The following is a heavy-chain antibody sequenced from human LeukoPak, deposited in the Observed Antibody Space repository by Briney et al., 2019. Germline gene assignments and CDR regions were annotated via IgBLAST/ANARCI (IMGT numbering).Heavy chain of an antibody. CDR3: ARETYYYVMYV. Sequence: SETLSLTCTVSGGSISSYYWSWIRQPPGKGLEWIGYVYYSGSTNYNPSLKSRVTISVDTSKNQFSLKLGSVTAADTAVYYCARETYYYVMYVWGQGTTVTVSS. V-gene: IGHV4-59*01. CDR1: GGSISSYY. J-gene: IGHJ6*02. CDR2: VYYSGST.